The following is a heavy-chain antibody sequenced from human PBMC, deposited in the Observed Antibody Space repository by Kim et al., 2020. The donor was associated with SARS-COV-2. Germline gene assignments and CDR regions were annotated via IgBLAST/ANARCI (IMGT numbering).Heavy chain of an antibody. D-gene: IGHD3-9*01. CDR1: GFTFSSYA. CDR3: ARMYFEVVPFDY. CDR2: ISYDGSNK. V-gene: IGHV3-30*04. J-gene: IGHJ4*02. Sequence: GGSLRLSCAASGFTFSSYAMHWVRQAPGKGLEWVAVISYDGSNKYYADSVKGRFTISRDNSKNTLYLQMNSLRAEDTAVYYCARMYFEVVPFDYWGQGTLVTVSS.